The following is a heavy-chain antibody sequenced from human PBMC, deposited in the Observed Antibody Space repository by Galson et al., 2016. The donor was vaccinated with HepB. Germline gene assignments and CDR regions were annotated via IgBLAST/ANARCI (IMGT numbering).Heavy chain of an antibody. V-gene: IGHV3-30*04. J-gene: IGHJ6*04. CDR3: ARDMKTVYCTGGVCYPNPNDYYYYGMDV. CDR2: ISYDGSNK. CDR1: GFSFSRNA. Sequence: SLRLSCAASGFSFSRNAMHWVRQAPGKGLEWVAAISYDGSNKYYADSVKGRFTISRDNSKNRGYLQMNSPRAEDTAVYYCARDMKTVYCTGGVCYPNPNDYYYYGMDVWGKGTTVTVSS. D-gene: IGHD2-8*02.